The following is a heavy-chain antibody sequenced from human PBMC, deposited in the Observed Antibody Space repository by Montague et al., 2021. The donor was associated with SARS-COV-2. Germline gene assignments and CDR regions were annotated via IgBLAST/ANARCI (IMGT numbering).Heavy chain of an antibody. CDR3: ARDRELVD. CDR1: GASISSGGDY. V-gene: IGHV4-31*03. CDR2: IYYSVST. Sequence: TLSLTCTVSGASISSGGDYWNWIRHHPGKGLEWIGHIYYSVSTNYNPSLKSRVTISEDTSKNQISLKLSFVTAADTAVYYCARDRELVDWGQGIMVIVSS. J-gene: IGHJ4*02. D-gene: IGHD1-7*01.